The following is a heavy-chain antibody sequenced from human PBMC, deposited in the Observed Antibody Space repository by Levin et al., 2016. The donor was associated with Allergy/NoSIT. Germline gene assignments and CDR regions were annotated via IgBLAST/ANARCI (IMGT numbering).Heavy chain of an antibody. V-gene: IGHV3-74*01. D-gene: IGHD3-10*01. J-gene: IGHJ4*02. CDR2: ISGDGSST. Sequence: WIRQPPGKGLVWVPHISGDGSSTSYADSVKGRFTISRDNAKNTLYLQMNSLRAEDTAVYYCARGGSGSYYNYFDYWGQGTLVTVSS. CDR3: ARGGSGSYYNYFDY.